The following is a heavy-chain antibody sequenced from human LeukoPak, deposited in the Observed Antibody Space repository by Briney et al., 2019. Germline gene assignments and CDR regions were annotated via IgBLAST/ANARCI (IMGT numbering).Heavy chain of an antibody. J-gene: IGHJ4*02. CDR2: INSDGSST. V-gene: IGHV3-74*01. D-gene: IGHD3-16*01. CDR1: GFTFSSYA. CDR3: ASGGPVYFDY. Sequence: PGRSLRLSCAASGFTFSSYAMHWVRQAPGKGLVWVSRINSDGSSTSYADSVKGRFTISRDNAKNTLYLQMNSLRAEDTAVYYCASGGPVYFDYWGQGTLVTVSS.